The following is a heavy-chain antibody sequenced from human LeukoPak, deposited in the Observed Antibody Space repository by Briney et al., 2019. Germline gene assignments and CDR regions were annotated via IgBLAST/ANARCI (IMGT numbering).Heavy chain of an antibody. CDR1: GYTFTSYD. D-gene: IGHD3-10*01. Sequence: ASVKVSCKASGYTFTSYDINWVRQATGQGLEWMGWMSPNSGNTGYAQKFQGRVTMTRNTSISTAYMELSSLRSEDTAVYYCARGHYGSGSYYIDYWGQGTLVTVSS. CDR3: ARGHYGSGSYYIDY. J-gene: IGHJ4*02. V-gene: IGHV1-8*01. CDR2: MSPNSGNT.